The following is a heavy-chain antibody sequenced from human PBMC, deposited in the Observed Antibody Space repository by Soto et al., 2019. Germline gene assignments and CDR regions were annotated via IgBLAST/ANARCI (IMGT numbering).Heavy chain of an antibody. CDR3: ARTLLGFCKTFAP. J-gene: IGHJ5*02. V-gene: IGHV1-18*01. D-gene: IGHD3-10*01. Sequence: QVQLGQSGAEVKKPGASVKVSCKASGYTFTSYGISWVRQAPGQGLEWMGWISAYNGNTNYAQKLQGRGTMTTATATSAAYMELRSLKSADPAVYYCARTLLGFCKTFAPWGQGTLVTVSA. CDR1: GYTFTSYG. CDR2: ISAYNGNT.